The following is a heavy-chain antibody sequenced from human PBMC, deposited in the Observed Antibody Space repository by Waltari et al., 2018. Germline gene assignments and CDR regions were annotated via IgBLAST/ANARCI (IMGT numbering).Heavy chain of an antibody. J-gene: IGHJ4*02. V-gene: IGHV4-39*07. CDR2: ISYSWTT. Sequence: QLQLQESGPGLVKPSETLSLTCTVSGGSISSSSYYWGWIRQPPGKGLEWIGSISYSWTTYYNPSLKGRVTISVDTSKNQFSLKLSSVTAADTAVYYCARRALHLGELSLASDYWGQGTLVTVSS. CDR3: ARRALHLGELSLASDY. D-gene: IGHD3-16*02. CDR1: GGSISSSSYY.